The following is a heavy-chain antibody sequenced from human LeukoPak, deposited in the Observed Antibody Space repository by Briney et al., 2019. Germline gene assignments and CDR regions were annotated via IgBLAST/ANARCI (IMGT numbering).Heavy chain of an antibody. V-gene: IGHV3-21*01. CDR1: GFTFSSYG. CDR2: ISSTRSYI. CDR3: ARGEGLAAAGSSQRLQEHYFDY. Sequence: PGGSLRLSCAASGFTFSSYGMHWVRQAPGKGLEWVSSISSTRSYIYYADSVRGRFTISRDNAKNSLYLQMNSLRAEDTAVYYCARGEGLAAAGSSQRLQEHYFDYWGPGTLVTVSS. D-gene: IGHD6-13*01. J-gene: IGHJ4*02.